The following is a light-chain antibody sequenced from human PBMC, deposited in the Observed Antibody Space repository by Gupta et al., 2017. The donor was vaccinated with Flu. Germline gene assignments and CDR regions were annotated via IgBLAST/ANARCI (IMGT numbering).Light chain of an antibody. CDR1: QSVSSY. Sequence: EIVLTQSPATLSLSPGERATLSCRASQSVSSYLAWYQQKPGQAPRLLIYDASNRATGIPARFSGSGSETDVTLTVSSLEPEDFAVYYCQQRRTFGQGTKLEIK. V-gene: IGKV3-11*01. CDR2: DAS. J-gene: IGKJ2*01. CDR3: QQRRT.